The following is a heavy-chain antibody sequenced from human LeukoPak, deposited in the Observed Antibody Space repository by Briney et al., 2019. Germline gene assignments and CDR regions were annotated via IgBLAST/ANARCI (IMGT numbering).Heavy chain of an antibody. CDR3: AKATPYYYGSGSYYTTLDY. CDR2: ISWNSGSI. Sequence: GGSLRLSCAASGFTVSSNYMSWVRQAPGKGLEWVSGISWNSGSIGYADSVKGRFTISRDNAKNSLYLQMNSLRAEDTALYYCAKATPYYYGSGSYYTTLDYWGQGTLVTVSS. J-gene: IGHJ4*02. D-gene: IGHD3-10*01. V-gene: IGHV3-9*01. CDR1: GFTVSSNY.